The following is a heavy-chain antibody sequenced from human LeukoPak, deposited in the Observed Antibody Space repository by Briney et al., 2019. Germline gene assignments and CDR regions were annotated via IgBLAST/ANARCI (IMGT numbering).Heavy chain of an antibody. J-gene: IGHJ6*03. Sequence: GASVKVTFKAPGYTFTSYDINWVRQATGQGLEWVGWIYPNSGETGYAQKFQGRVTMTKNNSITTAYIELSSLRSEDTAVYYCARALSWTTDSYYYMDVWGKGTTVTVSS. CDR3: ARALSWTTDSYYYMDV. D-gene: IGHD3/OR15-3a*01. CDR1: GYTFTSYD. V-gene: IGHV1-8*01. CDR2: IYPNSGET.